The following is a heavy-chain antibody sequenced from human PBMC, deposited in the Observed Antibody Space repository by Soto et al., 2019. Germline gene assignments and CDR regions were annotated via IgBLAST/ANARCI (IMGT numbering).Heavy chain of an antibody. CDR1: GGTFSSYG. CDR2: IIPIIGTA. J-gene: IGHJ6*02. CDR3: ARLTYNDFWSGYQTGYYYYGMDV. V-gene: IGHV1-69*12. Sequence: QVQLVQSGAEVKKPGSSVKVSCKASGGTFSSYGISWVRQAPGQGLEWMGGIIPIIGTANYAQKFQGRVRITADESTSTAYMELSSLRSEGTAVYYCARLTYNDFWSGYQTGYYYYGMDVWGQGTTVTVSS. D-gene: IGHD3-3*01.